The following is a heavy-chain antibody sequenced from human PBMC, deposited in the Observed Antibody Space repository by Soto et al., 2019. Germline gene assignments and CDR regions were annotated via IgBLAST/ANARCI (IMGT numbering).Heavy chain of an antibody. CDR1: GFTFSSYW. CDR2: IKQDGSEK. CDR3: ARGPYYYGSGSYYNGNNYYYYYYMDV. D-gene: IGHD3-10*01. J-gene: IGHJ6*03. Sequence: GGSLRLSCAASGFTFSSYWMSWVRQAPGKGLEWVANIKQDGSEKYYVDSVKGRFTISRDNAKNSLYLQMNSLRAEDTAVYYCARGPYYYGSGSYYNGNNYYYYYYMDVWGKGTTVTVSS. V-gene: IGHV3-7*01.